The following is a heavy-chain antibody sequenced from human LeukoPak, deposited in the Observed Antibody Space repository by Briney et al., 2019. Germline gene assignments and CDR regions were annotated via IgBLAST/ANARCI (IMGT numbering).Heavy chain of an antibody. CDR1: GFTFKIYS. J-gene: IGHJ5*01. D-gene: IGHD1-1*01. CDR3: AKEDFRDHTTGFDS. CDR2: ISPSGGT. Sequence: GGSLRLSCAASGFTFKIYSMNWVRQAPGRGLEWVSAISPSGGTYYIASVKDRFIVSRDNSRNTVYLQMNSLSAEDTAIYYCAKEDFRDHTTGFDSWGQGTLVTVSS. V-gene: IGHV3-23*01.